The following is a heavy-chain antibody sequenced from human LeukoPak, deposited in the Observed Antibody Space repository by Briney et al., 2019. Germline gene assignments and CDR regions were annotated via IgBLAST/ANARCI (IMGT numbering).Heavy chain of an antibody. CDR3: ARGRFLIPVVNYMDV. J-gene: IGHJ6*03. Sequence: SETLSLTCTVSGGSISSGSYYWSWTRQPAGKGLEWIGRIYTSGSTNYNPSLKSRVTISVDTSKNQFSLKLSSVTAADTAVYYCARGRFLIPVVNYMDVWGKGTTVTVSS. D-gene: IGHD3-22*01. V-gene: IGHV4-61*02. CDR2: IYTSGST. CDR1: GGSISSGSYY.